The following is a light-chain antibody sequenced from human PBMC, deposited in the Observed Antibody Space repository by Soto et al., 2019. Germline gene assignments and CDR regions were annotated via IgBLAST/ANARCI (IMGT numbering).Light chain of an antibody. V-gene: IGKV3-20*01. CDR2: GAS. CDR1: QSVSNSY. J-gene: IGKJ2*01. CDR3: QQYGNSPRT. Sequence: EIVLTQSPGTLSLSPGERASLSCRASQSVSNSYLAWYQQKPGQAPRLLIYGASSRATGIPDRFSGSGSGTDFTLTSRRLQPEDLAVYYCQQYGNSPRTFGQGTKLVIK.